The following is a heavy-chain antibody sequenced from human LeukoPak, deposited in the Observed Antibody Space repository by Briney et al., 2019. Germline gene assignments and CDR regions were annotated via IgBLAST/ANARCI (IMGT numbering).Heavy chain of an antibody. CDR3: ARASIMITFGGVLPDAFDI. CDR2: IYYSGST. V-gene: IGHV4-59*12. CDR1: GDSISSNY. Sequence: PSETLSLTCTVSGDSISSNYWNWIRQPPGKGLEWIGSIYYSGSTYYNPSLKSRVTISVDTSKNQFSLKLSSVTAADTAVYYCARASIMITFGGVLPDAFDIWGQGTMVTVSS. J-gene: IGHJ3*02. D-gene: IGHD3-16*01.